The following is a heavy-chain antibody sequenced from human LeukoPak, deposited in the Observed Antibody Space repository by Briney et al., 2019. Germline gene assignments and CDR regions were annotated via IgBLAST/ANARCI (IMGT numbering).Heavy chain of an antibody. Sequence: SQTLSLTCTVSGGSISSETYYWTWVRQPAGKGLEWIGRIYSSGSTSYNPSLKSRVTISVDTSKNQFSLELNSVTASDTAVYYCARFQLLYSADYWGQGTLVTVSS. J-gene: IGHJ4*02. CDR3: ARFQLLYSADY. CDR2: IYSSGST. V-gene: IGHV4-61*02. CDR1: GGSISSETYY. D-gene: IGHD2-2*02.